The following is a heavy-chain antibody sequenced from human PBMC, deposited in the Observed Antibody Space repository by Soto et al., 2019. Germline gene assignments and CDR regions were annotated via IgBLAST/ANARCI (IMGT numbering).Heavy chain of an antibody. CDR1: DFDFSSYG. D-gene: IGHD3-10*01. Sequence: GGSLRLSCAASDFDFSSYGIHWVRQAPGKGLEWVAASSYDGRETFYADSAKGRFTVSKEMSKNTAFLQMNALRHEDTAVYFCARDSGWPILNFDNWGQGTLVTDS. V-gene: IGHV3-30*03. CDR3: ARDSGWPILNFDN. J-gene: IGHJ4*02. CDR2: SSYDGRET.